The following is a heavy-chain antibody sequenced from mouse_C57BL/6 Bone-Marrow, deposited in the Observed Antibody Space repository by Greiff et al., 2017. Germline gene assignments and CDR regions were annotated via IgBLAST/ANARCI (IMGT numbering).Heavy chain of an antibody. D-gene: IGHD2-4*01. Sequence: VKLVESGPELVKPGASVKLSCKASGYTFTSYDINWVKQRPGQGLEWIGWIYPRDGSTKYNEKFKGKATLTVDTSSSTAYMVLHSLTSEDSAVYFCASIYYDYDGPVHFDYWGQGTTLTVSS. CDR2: IYPRDGST. CDR1: GYTFTSYD. J-gene: IGHJ2*01. V-gene: IGHV1-85*01. CDR3: ASIYYDYDGPVHFDY.